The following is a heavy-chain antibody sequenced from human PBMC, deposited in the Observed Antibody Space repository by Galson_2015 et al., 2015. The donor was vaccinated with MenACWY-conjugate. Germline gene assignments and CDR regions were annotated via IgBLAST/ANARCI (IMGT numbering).Heavy chain of an antibody. J-gene: IGHJ4*02. V-gene: IGHV3-23*01. CDR3: GNAWSTVLRN. CDR1: GFTFSNFA. CDR2: ISGSGANT. D-gene: IGHD4-23*01. Sequence: SLRLSCAASGFTFSNFAMSWVRQPPGKGLEWVSEISGSGANTYYADSVRGRFTISRDNSKNTLYLQMNSLRAEDTALYYCGNAWSTVLRNWGQGSRVTVSS.